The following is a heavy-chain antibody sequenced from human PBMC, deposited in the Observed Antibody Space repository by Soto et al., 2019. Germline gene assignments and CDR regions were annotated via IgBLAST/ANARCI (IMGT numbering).Heavy chain of an antibody. J-gene: IGHJ1*01. V-gene: IGHV1-69*02. Sequence: QVQLVQSGADVKKPGSSVKVSCKASGATFSSSTFTWVRQAPGQGLEWMGRIIPMFGITNSAQKFQGRLGVTADESTNTVFMDMCILRSDDPALYYLAPGALTFGGVLSAGGAGPRVTVSS. CDR3: APGALTFGGVLSA. CDR2: IIPMFGIT. CDR1: GATFSSST. D-gene: IGHD3-16*01.